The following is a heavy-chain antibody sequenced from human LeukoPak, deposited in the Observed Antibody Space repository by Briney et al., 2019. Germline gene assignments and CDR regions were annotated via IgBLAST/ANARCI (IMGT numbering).Heavy chain of an antibody. CDR1: GGSISSRSYY. Sequence: SETLSLTCTVPGGSISSRSYYWGWIRQPPGKGLEWIGSIYYKGNTYLNPSLKSRVTISEDTSKNQFSLKLNSVTAADTAVYYCARGNVVATNVFDIWGQGTMVTVSS. CDR2: IYYKGNT. V-gene: IGHV4-39*07. J-gene: IGHJ3*02. CDR3: ARGNVVATNVFDI. D-gene: IGHD5-12*01.